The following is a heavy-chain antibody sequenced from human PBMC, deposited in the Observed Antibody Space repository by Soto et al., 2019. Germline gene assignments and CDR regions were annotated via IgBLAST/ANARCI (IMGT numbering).Heavy chain of an antibody. D-gene: IGHD2-8*02. Sequence: PSETLSLSCTVSGAPITGSSYWSWIRQTAGKGLGWIGLFSLSGTTDYNPSIRSLVTISADVSTNQFSMRLTSVTAADTALYYCARAITPPGAPARYYFDSWAQGTLVTVSS. V-gene: IGHV4-61*02. J-gene: IGHJ4*02. CDR1: GAPITGSSY. CDR3: ARAITPPGAPARYYFDS. CDR2: FSLSGTT.